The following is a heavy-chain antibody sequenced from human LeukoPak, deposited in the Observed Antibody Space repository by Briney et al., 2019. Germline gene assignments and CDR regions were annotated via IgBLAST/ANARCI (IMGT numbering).Heavy chain of an antibody. V-gene: IGHV4-34*01. CDR1: GGSFSGYY. CDR2: INHSGST. D-gene: IGHD3-22*01. Sequence: SETLSLTCAVYGGSFSGYYWSWIRQPPGKGLEWIGEINHSGSTNYNPSLKSRVTISVDTSKNQSSLKLSSVTAADTAVYYCARGGYYYDSSGLHYWGQGTLVTVSS. CDR3: ARGGYYYDSSGLHY. J-gene: IGHJ4*02.